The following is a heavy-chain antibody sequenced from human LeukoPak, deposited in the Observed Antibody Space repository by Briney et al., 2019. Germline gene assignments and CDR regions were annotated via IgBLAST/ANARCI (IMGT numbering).Heavy chain of an antibody. J-gene: IGHJ4*02. CDR1: GFTFSSYG. V-gene: IGHV3-33*01. D-gene: IGHD6-19*01. CDR3: AGDPGHNGWYGDN. Sequence: PGRSLRLSCAASGFTFSSYGMHWVRQAPGKGLEWMSIIWYDGSNKYYADSVKGRFTISKDNSKNTLYLQMNSLRAEDTAIYYCAGDPGHNGWYGDNWGQGTLVTVSS. CDR2: IWYDGSNK.